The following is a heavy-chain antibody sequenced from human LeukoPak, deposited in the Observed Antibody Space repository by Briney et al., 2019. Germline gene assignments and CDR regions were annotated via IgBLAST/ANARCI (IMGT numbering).Heavy chain of an antibody. J-gene: IGHJ4*02. CDR3: ARYSSIPFDY. D-gene: IGHD6-13*01. Sequence: GGSLRLSCAASGFTFSSYAMHWVRQAPGKGLEWVAVISYDGSNKYYADPVKGRFTISRDNSKNTLYLQMNSLRAEDTAVYYCARYSSIPFDYWGQGTLVTVSS. CDR2: ISYDGSNK. CDR1: GFTFSSYA. V-gene: IGHV3-30-3*01.